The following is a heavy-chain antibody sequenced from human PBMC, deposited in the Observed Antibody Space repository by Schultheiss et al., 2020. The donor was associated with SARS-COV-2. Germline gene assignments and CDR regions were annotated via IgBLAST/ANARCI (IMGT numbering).Heavy chain of an antibody. D-gene: IGHD6-19*01. CDR3: ARRGYSSGWYYFDY. CDR1: GFTFSSYW. CDR2: INSDGRSI. J-gene: IGHJ4*02. V-gene: IGHV3-74*01. Sequence: GGSLRLSCAASGFTFSSYWMHWVRQAPGKGLVWVSHINSDGRSIIYADSVKGRFTISRDNAKNTLYLQMNSLRAEDTAVYYCARRGYSSGWYYFDYWGQGTLVTVSS.